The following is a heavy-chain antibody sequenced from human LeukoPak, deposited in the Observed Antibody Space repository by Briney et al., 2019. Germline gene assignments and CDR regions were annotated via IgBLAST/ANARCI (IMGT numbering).Heavy chain of an antibody. J-gene: IGHJ3*02. V-gene: IGHV3-49*04. Sequence: PGGSLRLSCTASGFTFGDYAMSWVRQAPGKGLEWVGFIRSKAYGGTTEYAASVKGRFTISRDDSKSIAYLQMNSLKTEDTAVYYCTSAGVTYYYDSSGIAHKGAFDIWGQGTMVTVSS. CDR2: IRSKAYGGTT. CDR3: TSAGVTYYYDSSGIAHKGAFDI. D-gene: IGHD3-22*01. CDR1: GFTFGDYA.